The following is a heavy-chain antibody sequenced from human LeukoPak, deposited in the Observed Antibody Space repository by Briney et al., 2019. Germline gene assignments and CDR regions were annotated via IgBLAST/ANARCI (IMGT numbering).Heavy chain of an antibody. Sequence: PGGSLRLSCAASGFTFSCFDMSWVRQAPGKGLEWVLALSGSGGSTYYADPGKGRFTISRDNSKNTMYLQMNSLRAEDTAVYCCAKDPPHYYGSGSYYAVIGYWGQGTLGNVSS. CDR1: GFTFSCFD. V-gene: IGHV3-23*01. CDR3: AKDPPHYYGSGSYYAVIGY. J-gene: IGHJ4*03. CDR2: LSGSGGST. D-gene: IGHD3-10*01.